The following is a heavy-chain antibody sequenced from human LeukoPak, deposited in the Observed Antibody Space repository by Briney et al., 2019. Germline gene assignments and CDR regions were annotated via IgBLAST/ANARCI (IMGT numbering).Heavy chain of an antibody. V-gene: IGHV5-51*01. J-gene: IGHJ3*02. CDR3: ARRGYDSSGYRDAFDI. D-gene: IGHD3-22*01. CDR2: IYPGDSDT. Sequence: GESLKISCKGSGYGFTSYWIGWVRQMPGKGLEWMGIIYPGDSDTTYSPSFQGQVTISADKSISTTYLQWSSLKASDTAMYYCARRGYDSSGYRDAFDIWGQGTMVTVSS. CDR1: GYGFTSYW.